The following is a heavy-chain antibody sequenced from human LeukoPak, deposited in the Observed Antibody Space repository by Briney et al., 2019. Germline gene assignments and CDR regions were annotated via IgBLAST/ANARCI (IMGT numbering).Heavy chain of an antibody. Sequence: ASVKVSCKASGYTFTRYDINWVRQAPGQGLECMGWMKPNSGNTGYAQKFQGRVTMTRNTSISTAYMELSSLRSEETVVYYCARGVRRFPYYYYYTDFWGKGTTVTVSS. CDR2: MKPNSGNT. V-gene: IGHV1-8*01. CDR3: ARGVRRFPYYYYYTDF. CDR1: GYTFTRYD. J-gene: IGHJ6*03.